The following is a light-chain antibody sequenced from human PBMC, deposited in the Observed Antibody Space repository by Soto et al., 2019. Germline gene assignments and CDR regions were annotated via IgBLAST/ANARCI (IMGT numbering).Light chain of an antibody. Sequence: EIVLTQSPGTLSLSPGERATLSCRASQSVSSSYFAWYQQKPGQAPRLLIYGASSRATGIPDRFSGSGSGTDLTLTINRLEPEDFAVYYCQQFRTFGQGTKVEIK. CDR3: QQFRT. CDR1: QSVSSSY. J-gene: IGKJ1*01. V-gene: IGKV3-20*01. CDR2: GAS.